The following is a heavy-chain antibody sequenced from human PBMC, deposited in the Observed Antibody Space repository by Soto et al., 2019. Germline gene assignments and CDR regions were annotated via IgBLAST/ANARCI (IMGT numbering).Heavy chain of an antibody. Sequence: PWGSLRLSCAASGFTFSSYSINWVRQAPGKGLEWVSYISSSSSTIDYADSVKGRFTISRDNAKNSLYLQMNSLRDEDTAVYYCARDPSLYDSRRLNHFGYWGQGTLGTVSS. V-gene: IGHV3-48*02. CDR3: ARDPSLYDSRRLNHFGY. J-gene: IGHJ4*02. D-gene: IGHD3-22*01. CDR2: ISSSSSTI. CDR1: GFTFSSYS.